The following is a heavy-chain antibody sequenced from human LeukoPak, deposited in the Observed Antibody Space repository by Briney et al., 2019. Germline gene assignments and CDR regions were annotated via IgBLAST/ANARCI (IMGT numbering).Heavy chain of an antibody. Sequence: GESLKISCKASGYSFTSYYIGWVRQAPGQGLEWMGWISAYNGHTNYAQKLQGRVTMTTDTSTSTAYMELRSLRPDDTAVYYCARGRESYYYDSSGYYGYFQHWGQGTLVTVSS. J-gene: IGHJ1*01. D-gene: IGHD3-22*01. CDR2: ISAYNGHT. CDR1: GYSFTSYY. CDR3: ARGRESYYYDSSGYYGYFQH. V-gene: IGHV1-18*04.